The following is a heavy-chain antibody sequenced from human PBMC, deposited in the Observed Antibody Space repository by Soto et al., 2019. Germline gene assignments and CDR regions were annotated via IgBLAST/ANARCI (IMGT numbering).Heavy chain of an antibody. D-gene: IGHD1-26*01. CDR3: ARCISGTYSDWLDL. V-gene: IGHV1-69*05. J-gene: IGHJ5*02. Sequence: SVKVSCKASGGTFSSYAISWVRQAPGQGLEWMGGIIPIFGTANYAQKIQGRLTMTTDTSTSTAYMELRSLRSDDTAVYYCARCISGTYSDWLDLWGQGT. CDR2: IIPIFGTA. CDR1: GGTFSSYA.